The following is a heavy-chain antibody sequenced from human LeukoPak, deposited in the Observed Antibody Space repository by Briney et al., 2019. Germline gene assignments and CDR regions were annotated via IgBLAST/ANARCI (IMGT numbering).Heavy chain of an antibody. CDR3: AKVKAYYDSSGYWFDY. CDR1: GFTFSSYT. D-gene: IGHD3-22*01. Sequence: PGGSLRLSCAASGFTFSSYTMHWVRQAPGKGLQWVAVISYDGSNKYYADSVKGRFTISRDNSKNTLYLQMNSLRAEDTAVYYCAKVKAYYDSSGYWFDYWGQGTLVTVSS. J-gene: IGHJ4*02. CDR2: ISYDGSNK. V-gene: IGHV3-30*04.